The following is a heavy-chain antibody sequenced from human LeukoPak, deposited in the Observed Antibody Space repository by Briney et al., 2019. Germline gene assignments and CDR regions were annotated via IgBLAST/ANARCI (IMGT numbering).Heavy chain of an antibody. Sequence: PGGSLRLSCAASGFTFSSYWMSWVRQAPGKGLEWVANIKQDGSEKYYVDSVKGRFTISRDNAKNSLYLQMNSLRAEDTAVYYCAGDARIAVAVYWGQGTLVTVSS. CDR2: IKQDGSEK. CDR1: GFTFSSYW. J-gene: IGHJ4*02. D-gene: IGHD6-19*01. CDR3: AGDARIAVAVY. V-gene: IGHV3-7*01.